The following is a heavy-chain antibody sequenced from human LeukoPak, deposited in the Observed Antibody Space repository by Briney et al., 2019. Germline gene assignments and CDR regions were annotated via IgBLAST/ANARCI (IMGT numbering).Heavy chain of an antibody. D-gene: IGHD3-22*01. CDR3: ARGHLGSSGYTN. Sequence: ASVEVSCKASGYTFTSYDINWVRQATGQGLEWMGWMNPNSGNTGYAQKFQGRVTMTRNTSISTAYMELSSLRSEDTAVYYCARGHLGSSGYTNWGQGTLVTVSS. CDR2: MNPNSGNT. J-gene: IGHJ4*02. CDR1: GYTFTSYD. V-gene: IGHV1-8*01.